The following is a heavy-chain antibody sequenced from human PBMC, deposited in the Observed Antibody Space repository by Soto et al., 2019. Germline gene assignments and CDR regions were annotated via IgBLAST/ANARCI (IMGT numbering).Heavy chain of an antibody. CDR1: GGSISSYY. CDR3: ASGVARGWTDAFDI. V-gene: IGHV4-59*01. Sequence: SETLSLTCTVSGGSISSYYWSWIRQPPGKGLEWIGYIYYSGSTNYNPSLKSRVTISVDTSKNQFSLKLSSVTAADTAVYYCASGVARGWTDAFDIWGQGTMVTVSS. J-gene: IGHJ3*02. D-gene: IGHD6-19*01. CDR2: IYYSGST.